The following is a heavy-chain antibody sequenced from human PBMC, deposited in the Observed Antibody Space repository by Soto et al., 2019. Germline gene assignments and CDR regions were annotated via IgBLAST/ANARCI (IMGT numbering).Heavy chain of an antibody. Sequence: QVQLQQWGAGLLKPSETLSLTCAVYGGSFSGYYWSWIRQPPGKGLEWIGEINHSGSTNYNPSLKSRVTLSVDTSKNQFSLKLSSVTAADTAVYYCARGRYGLLWFGEDWGQGTLVTVSS. CDR2: INHSGST. CDR1: GGSFSGYY. J-gene: IGHJ4*02. CDR3: ARGRYGLLWFGED. D-gene: IGHD3-10*01. V-gene: IGHV4-34*01.